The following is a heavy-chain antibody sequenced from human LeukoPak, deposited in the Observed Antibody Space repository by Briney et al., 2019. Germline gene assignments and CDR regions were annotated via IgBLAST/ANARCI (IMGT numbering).Heavy chain of an antibody. D-gene: IGHD3-10*01. V-gene: IGHV4-30-2*01. CDR3: ARELWFVNAPGSWLDP. CDR2: IFHTGNS. Sequence: SETLSLTCTVSGDSISSGDYTWGWIRQPSGKGLEWIGYIFHTGNSYYNPSLRSRVTISVDRSRNQFSLRLTSVTAADTAVYYCARELWFVNAPGSWLDPWGPGTLVAVSS. CDR1: GDSISSGDYT. J-gene: IGHJ5*02.